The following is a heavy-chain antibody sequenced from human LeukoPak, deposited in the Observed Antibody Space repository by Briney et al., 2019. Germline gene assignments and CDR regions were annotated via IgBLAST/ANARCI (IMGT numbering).Heavy chain of an antibody. D-gene: IGHD4-23*01. CDR2: IYHNGAT. Sequence: NPSEALSLTCTVSGDSISNRNCWTWDRQPPGKGLEWIGEIYHNGATNYKPSLKSRVTMSLDKSKNQFSLKLNSVTAADTAVYYCVRNAGNSDYDSWGQGTLVTVSS. CDR1: GDSISNRNC. J-gene: IGHJ4*02. V-gene: IGHV4-4*02. CDR3: VRNAGNSDYDS.